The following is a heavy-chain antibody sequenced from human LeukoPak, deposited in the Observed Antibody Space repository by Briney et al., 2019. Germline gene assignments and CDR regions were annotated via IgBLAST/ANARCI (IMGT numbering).Heavy chain of an antibody. Sequence: PSQTLSLTCTVSGYSISSGYYWGWIRQPPGKGLEWIGSIYHSGSTYYNPSLKSRVTISVDTSKNQFSLKLSSVTAADTAVYYCARAGGAVAGSEMFDYWGQGTLVTVSS. CDR3: ARAGGAVAGSEMFDY. D-gene: IGHD6-19*01. V-gene: IGHV4-38-2*02. CDR2: IYHSGST. CDR1: GYSISSGYY. J-gene: IGHJ4*02.